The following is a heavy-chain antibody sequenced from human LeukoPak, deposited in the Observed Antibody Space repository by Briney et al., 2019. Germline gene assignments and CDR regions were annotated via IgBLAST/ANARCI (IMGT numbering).Heavy chain of an antibody. J-gene: IGHJ4*02. CDR1: RYTFTGYY. CDR3: ARTLSGYEDY. D-gene: IGHD5-12*01. V-gene: IGHV1-2*02. Sequence: ASVKVSCKASRYTFTGYYMHWVRQAAGHRLEWMGWINPNSGGTNYAQKFQGRVTMTRDTSISTAYMELSRLRSDDTAVYYCARTLSGYEDYWGQGTLVTVSS. CDR2: INPNSGGT.